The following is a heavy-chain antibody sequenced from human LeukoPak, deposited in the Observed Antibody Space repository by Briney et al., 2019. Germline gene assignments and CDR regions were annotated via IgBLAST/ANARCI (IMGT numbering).Heavy chain of an antibody. J-gene: IGHJ5*02. D-gene: IGHD6-19*01. CDR3: ARAQLPYSSGWYGGLGWFDP. CDR1: GYTFTSYY. Sequence: ASVKVSCKASGYTFTSYYMHWVRQAPGQGLEWMGIINPSGGSTSYAQKFQGRVTMTRDMSTSTAYMELSSLRSEDMAVYYCARAQLPYSSGWYGGLGWFDPWGQGTLVTVSS. CDR2: INPSGGST. V-gene: IGHV1-46*01.